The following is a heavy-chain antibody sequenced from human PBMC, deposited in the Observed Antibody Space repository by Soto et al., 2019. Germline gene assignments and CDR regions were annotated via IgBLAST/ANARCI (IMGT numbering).Heavy chain of an antibody. CDR2: IIHVFGTS. CDR1: GGTLSSYA. V-gene: IGHV1-69*15. J-gene: IGHJ5*02. CDR3: ARDTSRFRGVIADTAWCDP. Sequence: SGGTLSSYAITWVRQASGNGLEWMGRIIHVFGTSRYAQKFQGRVTLTADESTSTAYMELSSLRSEDTAVFYCARDTSRFRGVIADTAWCDPWRQGTLGGVSS. D-gene: IGHD3-10*01.